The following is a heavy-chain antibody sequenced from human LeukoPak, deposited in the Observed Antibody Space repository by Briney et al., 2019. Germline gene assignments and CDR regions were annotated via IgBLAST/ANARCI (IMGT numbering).Heavy chain of an antibody. V-gene: IGHV3-23*01. Sequence: GGSLRLSCAASGFTFSSYAMSWVRQAPGKGLEWVSAITGSGGSTSYADSVKGRFTISRDNSKNTLYLQMNSLRVEDMAIYYCAKDGVRGYSYGSEYYLDYWGQGTLVTVSS. J-gene: IGHJ4*02. CDR2: ITGSGGST. CDR1: GFTFSSYA. D-gene: IGHD5-18*01. CDR3: AKDGVRGYSYGSEYYLDY.